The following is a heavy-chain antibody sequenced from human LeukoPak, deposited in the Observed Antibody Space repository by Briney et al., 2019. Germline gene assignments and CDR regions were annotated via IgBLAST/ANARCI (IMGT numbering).Heavy chain of an antibody. J-gene: IGHJ6*02. CDR2: IYYSGST. D-gene: IGHD4-17*01. CDR3: TTVTTYYYYGMDV. CDR1: GGSISSSSYY. Sequence: SATLSLTCTVSGGSISSSSYYWGWIRQPPGKGLEWIGSIYYSGSTYYNPSLKSRVTISVDTSKNQFSLKLSSVTAADTAVYYCTTVTTYYYYGMDVWGQGTTVTVSS. V-gene: IGHV4-39*01.